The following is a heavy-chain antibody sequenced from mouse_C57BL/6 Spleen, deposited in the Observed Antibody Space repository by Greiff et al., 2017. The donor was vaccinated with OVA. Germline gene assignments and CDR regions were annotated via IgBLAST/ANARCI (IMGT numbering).Heavy chain of an antibody. D-gene: IGHD2-4*01. Sequence: EVKLVESEGGLVQPGSSMKLSCTASGFTFSDYYMAWVRQVPEKGLEWVANINYDGSSTYYLDSLKSRFIISRDNAKNILYLQMSSLKSEDTATYYCARVLYDYDTGYYFDYWGQGTTLTVSS. V-gene: IGHV5-16*01. CDR1: GFTFSDYY. CDR2: INYDGSST. CDR3: ARVLYDYDTGYYFDY. J-gene: IGHJ2*01.